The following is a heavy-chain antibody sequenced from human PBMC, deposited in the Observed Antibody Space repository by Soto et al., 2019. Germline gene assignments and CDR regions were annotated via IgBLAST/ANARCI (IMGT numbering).Heavy chain of an antibody. CDR2: IKSRADGGTT. CDR3: TTDSHLTTALVRFDF. V-gene: IGHV3-15*07. D-gene: IGHD2-8*02. CDR1: GFTLSDAW. J-gene: IGHJ4*01. Sequence: EVQLVESGGGLVKPGGSLRLSCAASGFTLSDAWLNWVRQAPEKGLEWVGRIKSRADGGTTDFAAPVRGRYAISRDESQYMVFLEIHSLQVEDTAVYYCTTDSHLTTALVRFDFWCRGTLVTVSS.